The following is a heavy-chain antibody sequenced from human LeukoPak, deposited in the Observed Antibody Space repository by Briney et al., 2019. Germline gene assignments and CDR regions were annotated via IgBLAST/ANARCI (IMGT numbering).Heavy chain of an antibody. CDR3: ARVRLRLTFLTRRVGAFDI. CDR1: GDSISSSSYY. D-gene: IGHD4-23*01. V-gene: IGHV4-39*07. J-gene: IGHJ3*02. CDR2: IYYSGST. Sequence: SETLSLTCTVSGDSISSSSYYWGWLRQPPGTGREWLGSIYYSGSTYYNPSLKSRVTISIDTSKNQFSLNLSSVTAADTAVYYCARVRLRLTFLTRRVGAFDIWGQGTMVTVSS.